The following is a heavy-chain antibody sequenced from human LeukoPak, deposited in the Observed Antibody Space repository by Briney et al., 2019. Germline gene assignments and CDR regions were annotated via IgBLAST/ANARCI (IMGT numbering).Heavy chain of an antibody. Sequence: SVKVSCKASGGTFSSYAISWVRQAPGQGLEWMGGIIHIFGTANYAQKFQGRVTITADESTSTAYMELSSLRSEDTAVYYCAINSLGYCTNGVCYLNAFDIWGQGTMVTVSS. CDR2: IIHIFGTA. V-gene: IGHV1-69*01. D-gene: IGHD2-8*01. CDR3: AINSLGYCTNGVCYLNAFDI. J-gene: IGHJ3*02. CDR1: GGTFSSYA.